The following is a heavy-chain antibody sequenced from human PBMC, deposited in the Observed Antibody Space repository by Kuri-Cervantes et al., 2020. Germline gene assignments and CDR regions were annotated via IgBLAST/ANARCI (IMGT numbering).Heavy chain of an antibody. D-gene: IGHD3-10*01. CDR2: IYHSGST. V-gene: IGHV4-4*02. J-gene: IGHJ4*02. Sequence: GSLRLSCAVSGGSISSSNWWSWVRQPPGKGLEWIGSIYHSGSTYYNPSLKSRVTISRDTSKNQFSLKLNSVTAADTAVYYCARVGFGTYGSGSENWGQGTLVTVSS. CDR1: GGSISSSNW. CDR3: ARVGFGTYGSGSEN.